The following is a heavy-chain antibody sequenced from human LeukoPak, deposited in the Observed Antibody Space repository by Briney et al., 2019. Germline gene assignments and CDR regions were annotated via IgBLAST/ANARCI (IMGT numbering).Heavy chain of an antibody. CDR3: ARLLPNTLPGLPYNYHYLDV. CDR2: IHYTGMS. J-gene: IGHJ6*03. CDR1: SGSMTTYY. D-gene: IGHD2/OR15-2a*01. Sequence: PSETLSLTCTVSSGSMTTYYWSWVRQPSGKGLECIGYIHYTGMSNYNPSLRGRVVISLDTPRNQFSLRLNSVTAADTAVYYCARLLPNTLPGLPYNYHYLDVWGKGTTVTVSS. V-gene: IGHV4-59*01.